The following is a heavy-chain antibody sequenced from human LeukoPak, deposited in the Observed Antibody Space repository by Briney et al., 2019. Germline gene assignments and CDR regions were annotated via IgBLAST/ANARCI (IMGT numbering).Heavy chain of an antibody. D-gene: IGHD1-26*01. Sequence: GGSLRLSCAASGFTVSSNLISWVRQAPGRGLEWVSLIYSGGGTYHADSVKGRFTISRDNSKNTLYLQMNSLRAEDTAVYYCASGSPPDYWGQGTLVTVSS. V-gene: IGHV3-53*01. CDR1: GFTVSSNL. CDR3: ASGSPPDY. CDR2: IYSGGGT. J-gene: IGHJ4*02.